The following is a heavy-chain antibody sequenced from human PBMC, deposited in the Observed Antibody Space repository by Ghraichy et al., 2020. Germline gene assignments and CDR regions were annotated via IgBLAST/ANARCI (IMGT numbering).Heavy chain of an antibody. CDR2: INHSGST. V-gene: IGHV4-34*01. CDR3: ARVPLNHAYYYYTMDL. J-gene: IGHJ6*02. CDR1: GGSFSGYY. Sequence: ETLSLTCAVYGGSFSGYYWSWIRQPPGKGLEWIGEINHSGSTNYNPSLKSRVTISLDTSKNQFSLKLSSVTAADTAVYFCARVPLNHAYYYYTMDLWGQGTTVTVSS.